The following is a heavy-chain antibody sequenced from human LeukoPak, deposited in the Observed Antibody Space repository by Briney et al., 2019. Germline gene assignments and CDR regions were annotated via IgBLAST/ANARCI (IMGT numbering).Heavy chain of an antibody. J-gene: IGHJ5*02. CDR3: VCWGSSSNHWFDP. Sequence: GSLRLSCAASGFTFSDYYWSWIRQPPGKGLEWIGEINHSGSTNYNPSLESRVTISVDTSKNQFSLKLSSVTAADTAVYYCVCWGSSSNHWFDPWGQGTLVTVSS. D-gene: IGHD6-6*01. V-gene: IGHV4-34*08. CDR1: GFTFSDYY. CDR2: INHSGST.